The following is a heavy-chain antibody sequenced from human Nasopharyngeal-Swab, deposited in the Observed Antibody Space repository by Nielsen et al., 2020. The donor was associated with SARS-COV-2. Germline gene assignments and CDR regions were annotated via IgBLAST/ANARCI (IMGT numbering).Heavy chain of an antibody. CDR3: AKLSPYYYGSGSSHDAFDI. J-gene: IGHJ3*02. V-gene: IGHV3-23*01. Sequence: WIRQPPGKGLEWVSYISSSSSTTYYADSVKGRFTISRDNSKNTLYLQMNSLRAGDTAVYYCAKLSPYYYGSGSSHDAFDIWGQGTMVTVSS. D-gene: IGHD3-10*01. CDR2: ISSSSSTT.